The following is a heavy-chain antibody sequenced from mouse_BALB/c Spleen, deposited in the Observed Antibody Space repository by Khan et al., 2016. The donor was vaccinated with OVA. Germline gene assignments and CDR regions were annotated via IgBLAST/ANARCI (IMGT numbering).Heavy chain of an antibody. CDR2: ISSGSSTI. Sequence: EVLLVESGGGLVQPGGSRKLSCAASGFTFSRFGMHWVRQAPEKGLEWVAYISSGSSTIYYADTVKGRFTISRDNPKNTLFLQMTSRRSEDTAMYYCARDSNFDDWGQGTTLTVSS. CDR3: ARDSNFDD. V-gene: IGHV5-17*02. J-gene: IGHJ2*01. CDR1: GFTFSRFG.